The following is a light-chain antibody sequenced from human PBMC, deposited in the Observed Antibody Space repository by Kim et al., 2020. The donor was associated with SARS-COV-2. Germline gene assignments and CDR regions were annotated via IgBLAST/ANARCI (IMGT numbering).Light chain of an antibody. V-gene: IGKV2-28*01. CDR3: MQALQTPLT. CDR1: QSVRHSNGYNY. J-gene: IGKJ3*01. Sequence: EPASISCRSSQSVRHSNGYNYLKWYLQKPGQSPQLLIYLGSNRASWVPDRFSGSGSGTDFTLKISRVEAEDVGVYYCMQALQTPLTFGPGTKLEI. CDR2: LGS.